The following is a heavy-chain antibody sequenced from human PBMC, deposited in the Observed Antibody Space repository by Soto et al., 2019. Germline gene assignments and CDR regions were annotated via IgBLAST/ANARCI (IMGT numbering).Heavy chain of an antibody. CDR2: ISYDGSNK. D-gene: IGHD2-15*01. CDR3: ATDLRIDAFDI. Sequence: GGSLRLSCAACGLTFRSNAMHWVRQAPGKGLEWVAIISYDGSNKYYADSVKGRFTISRDNSKNTLYLQMNSLRAEDTAVYYCATDLRIDAFDIWRQGTMVTVSS. V-gene: IGHV3-30-3*01. CDR1: GLTFRSNA. J-gene: IGHJ3*02.